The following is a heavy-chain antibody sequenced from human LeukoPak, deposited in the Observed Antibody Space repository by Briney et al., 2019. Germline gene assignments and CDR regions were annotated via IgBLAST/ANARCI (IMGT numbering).Heavy chain of an antibody. CDR2: IRSDGNNK. V-gene: IGHV3-30*02. Sequence: GGSLRLSCAASGFTFDSYGMHWVRQAPGKGLEWVAFIRSDGNNKYYADSVKGRFTISRDNSKNTLYLQMSSLRAEDTAVYYCARDSGRGYTYGYPDYWGQGTLVTVSS. CDR3: ARDSGRGYTYGYPDY. D-gene: IGHD5-18*01. J-gene: IGHJ4*02. CDR1: GFTFDSYG.